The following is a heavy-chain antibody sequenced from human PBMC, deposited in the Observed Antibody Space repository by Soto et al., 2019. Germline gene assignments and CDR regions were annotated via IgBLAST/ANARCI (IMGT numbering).Heavy chain of an antibody. V-gene: IGHV4-34*01. CDR1: GGSFSGYY. CDR2: INHRGST. Sequence: QVQLQQWGAGLLKPSETLSLTCAVYGGSFSGYYWSWIRQPPGKGLEWIGEINHRGSTNYNPSLKTRVTTSVDTSKNRFSLKLSSVTAADTALYDCARGERGYHDYWVQGTLGTVSS. D-gene: IGHD5-12*01. J-gene: IGHJ4*02. CDR3: ARGERGYHDY.